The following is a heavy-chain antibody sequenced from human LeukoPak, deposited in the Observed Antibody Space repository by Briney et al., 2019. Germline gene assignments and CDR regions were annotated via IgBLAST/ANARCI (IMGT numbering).Heavy chain of an antibody. Sequence: EGSLRLSCAASGFSFSTYGIHWVRQALGKGLEWVAVKWYDGSKDYYADSVKGRFTISRDTSKNTLYLQMNNLRAEDTAVYYCAKDRETYEYTFDYWGQGTLVTVSS. CDR1: GFSFSTYG. CDR3: AKDRETYEYTFDY. D-gene: IGHD6-6*01. V-gene: IGHV3-33*06. CDR2: KWYDGSKD. J-gene: IGHJ4*02.